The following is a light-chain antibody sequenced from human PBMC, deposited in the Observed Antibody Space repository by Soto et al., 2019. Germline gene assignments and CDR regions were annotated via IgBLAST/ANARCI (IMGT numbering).Light chain of an antibody. CDR1: VGVSAS. V-gene: IGKV3D-11*01. CDR3: QLRISLIYS. J-gene: IGKJ2*01. CDR2: DTA. Sequence: IVVTQTPATLSLSPGETAIVASRVSVGVSASLNWYQHKPGQPPRLLIYDTASRATGIPDRFSGSRSRTDFTLTTSTLEYEDCAVYYSQLRISLIYSFGQGTKLEIK.